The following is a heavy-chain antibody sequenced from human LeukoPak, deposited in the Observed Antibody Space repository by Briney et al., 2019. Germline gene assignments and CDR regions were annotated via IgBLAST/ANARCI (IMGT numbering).Heavy chain of an antibody. J-gene: IGHJ2*01. CDR1: GFTSSIYL. CDR2: IKQDGSDT. V-gene: IGHV3-7*01. CDR3: AGDRDSPWDFDI. D-gene: IGHD3-22*01. Sequence: QTGGSLRLSRAPSGFTSSIYLMSWVRQAPGEGLEWVASIKQDGSDTYYVDSVYGRFTLSRDKAQNSLYMQMKSLRADDTAVYYCAGDRDSPWDFDIWGRGTLVTVSS.